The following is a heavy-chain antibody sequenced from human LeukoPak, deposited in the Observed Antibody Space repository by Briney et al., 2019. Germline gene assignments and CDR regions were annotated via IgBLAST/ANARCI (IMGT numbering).Heavy chain of an antibody. CDR2: LYHTGAV. Sequence: SETLSLTCTVSGVSIPGDSYYWAWIRQPPGKKLEWIGSLYHTGAVHYNPSLKSRVTISEDTPKNQFSLKLTSVTAADTAMYYCARHGGFTPPDYWGQGTLVAVSS. J-gene: IGHJ4*02. D-gene: IGHD3-3*01. V-gene: IGHV4-39*01. CDR1: GVSIPGDSYY. CDR3: ARHGGFTPPDY.